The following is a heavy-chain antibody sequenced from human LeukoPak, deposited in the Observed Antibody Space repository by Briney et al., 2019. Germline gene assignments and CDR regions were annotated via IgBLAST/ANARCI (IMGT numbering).Heavy chain of an antibody. D-gene: IGHD5-12*01. J-gene: IGHJ4*02. Sequence: GGSLRLSCAASGFTFTSYAMNWVRQAPGKGLEWVSGISSSGGSTNYADSVKGRLTISRDNSKNTLYLQMNSLRAEDTAVYYCAKEAGYSGYDYPDYWGQGTLVTVSS. CDR3: AKEAGYSGYDYPDY. V-gene: IGHV3-23*01. CDR1: GFTFTSYA. CDR2: ISSSGGST.